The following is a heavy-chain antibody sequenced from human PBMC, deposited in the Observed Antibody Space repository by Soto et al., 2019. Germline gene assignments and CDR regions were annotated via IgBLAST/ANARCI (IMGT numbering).Heavy chain of an antibody. V-gene: IGHV4-39*01. CDR3: ASHAGSGSGRRWFDS. D-gene: IGHD6-19*01. CDR1: GGSISSGSYY. Sequence: SETLSLTCTVSGGSISSGSYYWGWIRQPPGKGLEWIGSIYYNGRAYYNPSLKGRVTISVDTSKNQFSLKLSSVTAADTAVYYCASHAGSGSGRRWFDSWGQGSLVTVSS. J-gene: IGHJ5*01. CDR2: IYYNGRA.